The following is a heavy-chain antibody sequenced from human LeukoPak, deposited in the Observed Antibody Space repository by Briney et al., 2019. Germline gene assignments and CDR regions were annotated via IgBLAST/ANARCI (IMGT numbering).Heavy chain of an antibody. CDR2: ISSGGSRK. J-gene: IGHJ4*02. CDR3: ARGRSGSGYYYEFDY. V-gene: IGHV3-11*01. D-gene: IGHD3-22*01. Sequence: GGSLRLSCAASGFTFSDDYMSWIRQAPGKGLEWVSYISSGGSRKDYADSVKGRFIISRDNAENSLYLQMNSLRAEDTAVYYCARGRSGSGYYYEFDYWGQGTLVTFSS. CDR1: GFTFSDDY.